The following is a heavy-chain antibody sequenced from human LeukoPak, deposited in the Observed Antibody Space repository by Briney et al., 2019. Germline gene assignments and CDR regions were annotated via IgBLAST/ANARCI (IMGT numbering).Heavy chain of an antibody. Sequence: PSETLSLTCAVYGGSFSGYYWSWIRQPPGKGLEWIGEINHSGSTNYNPPLKSRVTISVDTSKNQFSLKLSSVTAADTAVYYCARGVRDSSGSKTYYFDYWGQGTLVTVSS. CDR2: INHSGST. CDR3: ARGVRDSSGSKTYYFDY. J-gene: IGHJ4*02. V-gene: IGHV4-34*01. CDR1: GGSFSGYY. D-gene: IGHD3-22*01.